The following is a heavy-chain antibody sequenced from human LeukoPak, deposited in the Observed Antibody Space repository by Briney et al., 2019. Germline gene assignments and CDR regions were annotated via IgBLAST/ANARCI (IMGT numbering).Heavy chain of an antibody. CDR3: LRNDYYDPRRHDY. Sequence: PGGSLGLSCAASGFTLSSYWMTWVRQAPGKGLEWVANIEQDGGEKYYVDSVKGRFTVSRDNAKNSLYLQMNSLRAEDTAMYYCLRNDYYDPRRHDYWGQGTLVTVSS. CDR2: IEQDGGEK. CDR1: GFTLSSYW. V-gene: IGHV3-7*01. D-gene: IGHD3-22*01. J-gene: IGHJ4*02.